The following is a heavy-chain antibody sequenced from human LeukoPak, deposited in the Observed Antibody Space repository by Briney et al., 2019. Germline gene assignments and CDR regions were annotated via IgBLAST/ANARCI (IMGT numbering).Heavy chain of an antibody. V-gene: IGHV3-21*01. Sequence: PGGSLRLSCAASGFTFSSYSMNWVRQAPGKGLEWVSSISTSSIYIYYAHSLKGRFTISRDNAKNSLYLQMNLLEPEDTAVYYRARVRLQPRTLLDDAFDIWGQGTMVTVSS. J-gene: IGHJ3*02. CDR2: ISTSSIYI. CDR1: GFTFSSYS. D-gene: IGHD1-14*01. CDR3: ARVRLQPRTLLDDAFDI.